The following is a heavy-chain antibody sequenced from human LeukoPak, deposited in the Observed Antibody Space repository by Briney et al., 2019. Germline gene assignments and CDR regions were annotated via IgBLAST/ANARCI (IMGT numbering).Heavy chain of an antibody. CDR3: ARGLTKSIAVAGGFDP. D-gene: IGHD6-19*01. V-gene: IGHV1-46*01. J-gene: IGHJ5*02. CDR1: GYTFTSYY. Sequence: ASVKVSCKASGYTFTSYYMHWVRQAPGQGLGWMGIINPSGGSTSYAQKFQGRVTMTRDMSTSTVYMELSSLRSEDTAVYYCARGLTKSIAVAGGFDPWGQGTLVTVSS. CDR2: INPSGGST.